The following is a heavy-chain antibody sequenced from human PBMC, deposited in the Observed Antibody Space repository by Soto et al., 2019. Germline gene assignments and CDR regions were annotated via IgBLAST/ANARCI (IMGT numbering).Heavy chain of an antibody. J-gene: IGHJ4*02. CDR2: IIPIFGTA. CDR3: AREDIVVVPAAIRQGVEYYFDY. Sequence: QVQLVQSGAEVKKPGSSVKVSCKASGGTFSSYAISWVRQAPGQGLEWMGGIIPIFGTANYAQKFQGRVTITADESTSTAYMELSSLRSEDTAVYYCAREDIVVVPAAIRQGVEYYFDYWGQGTLVTVSS. V-gene: IGHV1-69*01. CDR1: GGTFSSYA. D-gene: IGHD2-2*02.